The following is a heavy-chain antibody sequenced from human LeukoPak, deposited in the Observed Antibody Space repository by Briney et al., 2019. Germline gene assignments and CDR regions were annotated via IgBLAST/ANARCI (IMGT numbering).Heavy chain of an antibody. CDR2: IRSKAYGGTT. Sequence: GGSLRLSCTASGFTSGDYAMSWVRQAPGKGLEWVGFIRSKAYGGTTEYAASVKGRFTISRDDSKSIAYLQMNSLKTEDTAVYYCTRDGVGATEYYFDYWGQGTLVTVSS. D-gene: IGHD1-26*01. J-gene: IGHJ4*02. CDR1: GFTSGDYA. CDR3: TRDGVGATEYYFDY. V-gene: IGHV3-49*04.